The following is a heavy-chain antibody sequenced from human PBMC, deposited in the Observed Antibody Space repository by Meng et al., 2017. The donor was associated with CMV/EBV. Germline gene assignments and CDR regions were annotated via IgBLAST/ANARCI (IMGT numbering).Heavy chain of an antibody. CDR3: ARAGFLEWAFDY. J-gene: IGHJ4*02. Sequence: GESLKISCAASGFTFSSYWMSWVRQAPEKGLEWVANIKQDGSEKYYVDSVKGRFTISRDNAKNSLYLQMNSLRAEDTAVYYCARAGFLEWAFDYWGQGTLVTVSS. CDR2: IKQDGSEK. D-gene: IGHD3-3*01. CDR1: GFTFSSYW. V-gene: IGHV3-7*01.